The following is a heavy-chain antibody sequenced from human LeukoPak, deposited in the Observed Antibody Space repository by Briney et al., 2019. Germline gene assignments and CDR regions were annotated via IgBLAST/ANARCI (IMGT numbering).Heavy chain of an antibody. CDR1: GGSISSHY. Sequence: PSETLSLTCTVSGGSISSHYWSWIRQPPGKGLEWIGYIYYSGTTNYNPSLKSRVTISVDTSKNQFSLKLSSVTAADTAVYYCAKRDGGGKPFDYWGQGTLVTVSS. CDR2: IYYSGTT. V-gene: IGHV4-59*11. J-gene: IGHJ4*02. D-gene: IGHD3-16*01. CDR3: AKRDGGGKPFDY.